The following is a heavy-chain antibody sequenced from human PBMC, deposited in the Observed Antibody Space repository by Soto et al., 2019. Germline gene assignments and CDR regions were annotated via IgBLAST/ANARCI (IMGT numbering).Heavy chain of an antibody. D-gene: IGHD6-19*01. CDR3: ARAVAGYYFDY. CDR1: GYTFTSYG. J-gene: IGHJ4*02. V-gene: IGHV1-18*01. Sequence: GASVTVSCKASGYTFTSYGISWVRQAPGQGLEWMGWISAYNGDTNYAQKLQGRVTMTTDTSTSTAYMELRSLRSDDTAVYYCARAVAGYYFDYWGQGTLVTVSS. CDR2: ISAYNGDT.